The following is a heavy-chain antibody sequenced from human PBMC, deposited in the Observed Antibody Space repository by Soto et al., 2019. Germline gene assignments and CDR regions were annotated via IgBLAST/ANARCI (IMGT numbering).Heavy chain of an antibody. Sequence: KPSETLSLTCTVSGGSISSGGYYWSWIRQHPGKGLEWIGYIYYSGSTYYNPSLKSRVTISVDTSKNQFSLKLSSVTAADTAVYYCARFPVRAGAGWFDPWGQGALVTVSS. CDR1: GGSISSGGYY. CDR3: ARFPVRAGAGWFDP. D-gene: IGHD3-10*01. CDR2: IYYSGST. V-gene: IGHV4-31*03. J-gene: IGHJ5*02.